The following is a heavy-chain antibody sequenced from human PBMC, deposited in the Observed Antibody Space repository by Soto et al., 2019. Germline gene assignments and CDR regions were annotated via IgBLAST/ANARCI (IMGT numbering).Heavy chain of an antibody. J-gene: IGHJ5*02. Sequence: GGSLRLSCAASGFTFTDYGMHWVRQAPGKGLEWVALISYHGRNQYYPDSVRGRFTISRDNSKNTLYLEMNNLRTEDTAVYYCVRDGRQRLANWFDPWGQGTLVTVSS. CDR2: ISYHGRNQ. CDR3: VRDGRQRLANWFDP. CDR1: GFTFTDYG. D-gene: IGHD6-25*01. V-gene: IGHV3-30*03.